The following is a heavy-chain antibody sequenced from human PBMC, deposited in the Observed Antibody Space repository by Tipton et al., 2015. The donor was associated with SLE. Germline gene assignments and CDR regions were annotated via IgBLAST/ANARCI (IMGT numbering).Heavy chain of an antibody. D-gene: IGHD2-15*01. CDR1: GFTFSSYT. CDR3: ARLEGYCSSGSCSFDY. Sequence: SLRLSCAAPGFTFSSYTLNWVRQDPGKGLEWVSSISSSSSYIYYADSVKGRFTISRDNAKNSLYLQMNSLRAEDTAVYYCARLEGYCSSGSCSFDYWGQGTLVTVSS. V-gene: IGHV3-21*03. CDR2: ISSSSSYI. J-gene: IGHJ4*02.